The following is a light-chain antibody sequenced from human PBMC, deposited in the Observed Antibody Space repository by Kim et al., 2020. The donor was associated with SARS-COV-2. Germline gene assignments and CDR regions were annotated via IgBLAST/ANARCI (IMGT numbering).Light chain of an antibody. CDR3: NSRDSNDNVV. J-gene: IGLJ2*01. CDR1: SLRSYY. CDR2: GKN. Sequence: VALGQTVRIKCQGDSLRSYYATWYQQKPGQAPILVIYGKNNRPSGIPDRFSGSSSGNTASLTITGTQADDEADYYCNSRDSNDNVVFGGGTQLTVL. V-gene: IGLV3-19*01.